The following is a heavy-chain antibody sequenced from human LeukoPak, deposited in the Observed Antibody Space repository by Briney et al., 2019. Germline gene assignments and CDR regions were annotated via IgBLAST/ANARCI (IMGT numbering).Heavy chain of an antibody. CDR2: ISYDGSNK. CDR1: GFTFSSYA. D-gene: IGHD2-2*01. J-gene: IGHJ6*02. V-gene: IGHV3-30-3*01. CDR3: ASFHCSSTSCPPTDYYYYGMDV. Sequence: GGSLRLSCAASGFTFSSYAMHWVRQAPGKGLEWVAVISYDGSNKHYADSVKGRFTISRDNSKNTLYLQMNSLRAEDTAVYYCASFHCSSTSCPPTDYYYYGMDVWGQGTTVTVSS.